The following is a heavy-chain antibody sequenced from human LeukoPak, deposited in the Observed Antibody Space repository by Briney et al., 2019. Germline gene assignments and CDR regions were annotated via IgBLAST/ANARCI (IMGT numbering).Heavy chain of an antibody. CDR3: AKAVTGSYYTGLGS. D-gene: IGHD3-10*01. V-gene: IGHV3-23*01. CDR2: IVGSGGAT. CDR1: GFTFSSYA. J-gene: IGHJ4*02. Sequence: PGGSLRLSCAASGFTFSSYALSWVRQAPGKGLEWVSGIVGSGGATYYADSVEGRFTISRDNSKNTLYLQMNSLRAEDTAVYYCAKAVTGSYYTGLGSWGQGTLLTVSS.